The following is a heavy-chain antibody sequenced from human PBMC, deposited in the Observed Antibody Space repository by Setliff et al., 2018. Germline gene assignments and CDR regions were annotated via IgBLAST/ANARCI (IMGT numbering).Heavy chain of an antibody. V-gene: IGHV3-7*01. J-gene: IGHJ6*02. CDR3: ARDGSHYYYSYDRVDV. Sequence: LRLSCAASGFSLSRYWMSWVRQAPGKGLEWVATIKQDGSERYYVDSVKGRFTISRDNAKNSLYLQMNSLRAEDTAIYYCARDGSHYYYSYDRVDVWGQGTKVTVSS. D-gene: IGHD2-15*01. CDR1: GFSLSRYW. CDR2: IKQDGSER.